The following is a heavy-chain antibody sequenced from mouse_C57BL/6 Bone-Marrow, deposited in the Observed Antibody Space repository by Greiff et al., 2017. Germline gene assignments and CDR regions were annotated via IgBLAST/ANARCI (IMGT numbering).Heavy chain of an antibody. CDR3: ASFRWLRRDVVAY. D-gene: IGHD2-2*01. J-gene: IGHJ3*01. CDR2: IYPGSGST. Sequence: QVQLQQPGAELVKPGASVKMSCKASGYTFTSYWITWVKQRPGQGLEWIGDIYPGSGSTNYNEKFKSKATLTVDTSSSTAYMQLSSLTSEDSAVYYGASFRWLRRDVVAYWGQGTLVTVSA. V-gene: IGHV1-55*01. CDR1: GYTFTSYW.